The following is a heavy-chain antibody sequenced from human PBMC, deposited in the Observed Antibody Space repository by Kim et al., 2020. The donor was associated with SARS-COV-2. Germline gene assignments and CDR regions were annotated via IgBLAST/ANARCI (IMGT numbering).Heavy chain of an antibody. CDR2: INAGNGNT. J-gene: IGHJ4*02. CDR1: GYTFTSYA. D-gene: IGHD3-22*01. CDR3: ARDFLYDSSGYTYFDY. Sequence: ASVKVSCKASGYTFTSYAMHWVRQAPGQRLEWMGWINAGNGNTKYSQKFQGRVTITRDTSASTAYMELSSLRSEDTAVYYCARDFLYDSSGYTYFDYWGQGTLVTVSS. V-gene: IGHV1-3*01.